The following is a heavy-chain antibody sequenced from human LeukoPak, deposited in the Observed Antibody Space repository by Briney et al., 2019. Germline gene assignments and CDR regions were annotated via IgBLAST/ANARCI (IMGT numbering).Heavy chain of an antibody. V-gene: IGHV4-59*12. CDR3: ARGRGYCSGGSCYRRVRHFDY. Sequence: SETLSLTCTVSGGSISSYYWSWIRQPPGKGLEWIGYMYYSGSTNYNPSLKSRVTISVDTSKNQFSLKLSSVTAADTAVYYCARGRGYCSGGSCYRRVRHFDYWGQGTLVTVSS. D-gene: IGHD2-15*01. CDR2: MYYSGST. J-gene: IGHJ4*02. CDR1: GGSISSYY.